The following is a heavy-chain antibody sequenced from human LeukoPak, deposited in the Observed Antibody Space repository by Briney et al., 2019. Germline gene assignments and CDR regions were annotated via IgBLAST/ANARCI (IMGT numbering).Heavy chain of an antibody. D-gene: IGHD3-10*01. CDR1: GFTFSSYA. Sequence: PGGSLRLSCAASGFTFSSYAMSWVRQAPGKGLEWVSAISGSGGSTYYVDSVKGRFTISRDNSKNTLYLQMNSLRAEDTAVYYCAKNPHVLLWFGELSYWGQGTLATVSS. CDR2: ISGSGGST. J-gene: IGHJ4*02. V-gene: IGHV3-23*01. CDR3: AKNPHVLLWFGELSY.